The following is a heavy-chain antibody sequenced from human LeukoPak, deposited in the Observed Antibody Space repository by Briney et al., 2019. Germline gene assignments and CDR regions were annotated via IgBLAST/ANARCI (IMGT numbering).Heavy chain of an antibody. CDR1: GGTFSGYY. D-gene: IGHD3-3*01. V-gene: IGHV4-34*01. J-gene: IGHJ4*01. CDR2: INNSGST. CDR3: ARHRFVDYDFWSCYDPHVDY. Sequence: PAETLSLTCAVYGGTFSGYYRSWIRQPPGKGLEWIAEINNSGSTNYNPSLKSRVTISVDNSKNKLSLQLSTVTAADTAVYYCARHRFVDYDFWSCYDPHVDYWRQRTLVTVSS.